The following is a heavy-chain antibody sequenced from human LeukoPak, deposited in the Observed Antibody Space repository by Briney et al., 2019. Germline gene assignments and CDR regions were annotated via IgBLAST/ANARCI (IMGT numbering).Heavy chain of an antibody. D-gene: IGHD2-2*01. V-gene: IGHV1-2*02. CDR1: GYTSTGYY. Sequence: ASVKVSCKASGYTSTGYYMHWVRPAPGQGLEWMGWINPNSGGTNYAQKFQGRVTMTRDTSISTAYMELSRLRSDDTAVYYCARDLYLRGNQLPGAFDIWGQGTMVTVSS. J-gene: IGHJ3*02. CDR2: INPNSGGT. CDR3: ARDLYLRGNQLPGAFDI.